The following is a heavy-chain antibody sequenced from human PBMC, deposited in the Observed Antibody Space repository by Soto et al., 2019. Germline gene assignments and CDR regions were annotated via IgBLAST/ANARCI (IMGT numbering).Heavy chain of an antibody. CDR1: GGTFSSYA. Sequence: SVKVSCKASGGTFSSYAISWVRQAPGQGLEWMGGIIPIFGTANYAQKFQGRATITADESTSTAYMELSSLRSEDTAVYYCARTNIAVNRYCSSTSCYRGYFDYWGQGTLVTVSS. V-gene: IGHV1-69*13. CDR3: ARTNIAVNRYCSSTSCYRGYFDY. D-gene: IGHD2-2*02. CDR2: IIPIFGTA. J-gene: IGHJ4*02.